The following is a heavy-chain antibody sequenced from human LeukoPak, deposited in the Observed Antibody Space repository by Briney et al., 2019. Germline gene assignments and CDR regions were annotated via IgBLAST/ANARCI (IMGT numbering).Heavy chain of an antibody. J-gene: IGHJ4*02. CDR2: IHYSGST. Sequence: PSETLSLTCTVSGDSISNYYWSWIRQPPGKGLEWIGCIHYSGSTNYNPSLKSRVTISVDTSKNQFSLKVSSVTAADTAVYFCARARYSGYVFDYWGQGTLVTVSS. CDR3: ARARYSGYVFDY. V-gene: IGHV4-59*01. CDR1: GDSISNYY. D-gene: IGHD5-12*01.